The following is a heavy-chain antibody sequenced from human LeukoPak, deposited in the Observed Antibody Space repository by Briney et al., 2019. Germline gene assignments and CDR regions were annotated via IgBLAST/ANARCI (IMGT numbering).Heavy chain of an antibody. CDR2: IYYSGST. J-gene: IGHJ6*03. CDR3: ARDWGVSARPGYMDV. CDR1: GGSISSSSYY. V-gene: IGHV4-39*02. Sequence: PSETLSPTCLVSGGSISSSSYYWDWIRQPPGKGLEWIGSIYYSGSTYYNPSLKSRVTISVDTSKNQFSLKLNSVTAADTAVYHCARDWGVSARPGYMDVWGKGTTVTVSS. D-gene: IGHD6-6*01.